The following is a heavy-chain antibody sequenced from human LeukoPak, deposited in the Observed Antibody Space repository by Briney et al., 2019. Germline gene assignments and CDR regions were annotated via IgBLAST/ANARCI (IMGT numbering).Heavy chain of an antibody. J-gene: IGHJ4*02. Sequence: GGSLRLSCAASGFTFSSYEMHWVRQAPGKGLEWVSYISSSGSTICYADSVKGRFTISRDNAKNSLYLQMNSLRAEDTAVYYCAGQSLDWYIKFDYWGQGTLVTVSS. D-gene: IGHD3-9*01. CDR2: ISSSGSTI. CDR3: AGQSLDWYIKFDY. CDR1: GFTFSSYE. V-gene: IGHV3-48*03.